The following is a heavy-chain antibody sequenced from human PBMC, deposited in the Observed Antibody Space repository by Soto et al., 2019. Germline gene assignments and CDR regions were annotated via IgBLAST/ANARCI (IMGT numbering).Heavy chain of an antibody. Sequence: EVQLLESGGGLVQPGGSLRLSCAASGFTFSSCAMGWVRQAPGKGLEWVSDIIDSGGSTYYADSVKGRFTISRDNSKGTLRLQRNSLRDEDTVLYYWAKGGSYYDYYGGDVVGQGTTVTVS. V-gene: IGHV3-23*01. CDR2: IIDSGGST. CDR1: GFTFSSCA. CDR3: AKGGSYYDYYGGDV. J-gene: IGHJ6*02.